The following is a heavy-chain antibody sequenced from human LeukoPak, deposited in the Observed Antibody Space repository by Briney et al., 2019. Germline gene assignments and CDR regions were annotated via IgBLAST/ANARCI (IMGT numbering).Heavy chain of an antibody. V-gene: IGHV4-31*03. Sequence: PSQTLSLTCTVSGGSISSGGYYWSWIRQHPGKGLEWIGYIYYSGSTYYNPSLKSRVTISVDTSKNQSSLKLSSVTAADTAVYYCARANSGIMITFGRSWFDPWGQGTLVTVSS. CDR3: ARANSGIMITFGRSWFDP. CDR1: GGSISSGGYY. D-gene: IGHD3-16*01. CDR2: IYYSGST. J-gene: IGHJ5*02.